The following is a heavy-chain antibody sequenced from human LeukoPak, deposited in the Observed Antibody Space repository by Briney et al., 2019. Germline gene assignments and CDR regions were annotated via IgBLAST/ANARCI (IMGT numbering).Heavy chain of an antibody. D-gene: IGHD5-12*01. CDR3: AKDRYGDYEYYFDY. J-gene: IGHJ4*02. CDR2: LSGAGLRT. V-gene: IGHV3-23*01. Sequence: PGGSLRLSCAASGFTFTNYVMNWVRQAPGKGLEWVSSLSGAGLRTYYADSVKGRLTISRDNSKNTLYLHMNSLTGDDTAVYYCAKDRYGDYEYYFDYWGQGTLVTVSS. CDR1: GFTFTNYV.